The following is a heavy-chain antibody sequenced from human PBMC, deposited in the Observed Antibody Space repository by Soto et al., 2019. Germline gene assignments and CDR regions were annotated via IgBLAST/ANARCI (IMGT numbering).Heavy chain of an antibody. CDR3: ARENLGYCSGGSCYRGWFDP. J-gene: IGHJ5*02. CDR2: IFPTFVTA. CDR1: GGTFSSYA. V-gene: IGHV1-69*01. Sequence: QVQLVQSGAEVKKPGSSVKVSCKASGGTFSSYAISWVRQPPGQGLGWVGGIFPTFVTANYAKKFQGRVTITADESTSTAYMELSSLRSEDTAVYYCARENLGYCSGGSCYRGWFDPWGQGTLVTVSS. D-gene: IGHD2-15*01.